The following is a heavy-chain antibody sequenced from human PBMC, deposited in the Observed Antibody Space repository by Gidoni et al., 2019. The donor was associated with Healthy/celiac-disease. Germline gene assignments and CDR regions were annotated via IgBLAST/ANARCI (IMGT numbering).Heavy chain of an antibody. CDR1: GGSISSYY. CDR2: IYYSGST. V-gene: IGHV4-59*01. CDR3: ARDSRYCSSTSCYTNHYDY. J-gene: IGHJ4*02. Sequence: QVQLQESGPGLVKPSETLSLTCTVSGGSISSYYWRWIRQPPGKGLEWIGYIYYSGSTNYNPSLKSRVTISVDTSKNQFSLKLSSVTAADTAVYYCARDSRYCSSTSCYTNHYDYWGQGTLVTVSS. D-gene: IGHD2-2*02.